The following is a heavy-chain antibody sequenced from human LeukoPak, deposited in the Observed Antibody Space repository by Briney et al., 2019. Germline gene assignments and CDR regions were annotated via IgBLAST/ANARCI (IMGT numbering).Heavy chain of an antibody. Sequence: PGGSLRLSCAASGFIFSNYGMHWVRQTPGMGLEWVTFIRSDGSEKDYADSVKGRFTISRDNSKSTLYLQMNSLRADDMALYHCVKEVSFGGVGGDIWGQGTLVTVSS. CDR3: VKEVSFGGVGGDI. CDR2: IRSDGSEK. D-gene: IGHD3-16*01. J-gene: IGHJ4*02. CDR1: GFIFSNYG. V-gene: IGHV3-30*02.